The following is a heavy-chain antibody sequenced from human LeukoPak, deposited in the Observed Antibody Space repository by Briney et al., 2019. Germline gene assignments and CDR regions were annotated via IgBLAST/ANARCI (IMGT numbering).Heavy chain of an antibody. V-gene: IGHV3-74*01. CDR3: VRPRAGGNWFDP. J-gene: IGHJ5*02. CDR1: GFTFSSYW. D-gene: IGHD3-10*01. CDR2: INTDGSST. Sequence: GGSLRLSCAASGFTFSSYWMHWVRQAPGKGLVWVSRINTDGSSTSYADSVKGRFTISRDNAKNTLYLQMNSLRAEDTAVYYCVRPRAGGNWFDPWGQGTLVTVSS.